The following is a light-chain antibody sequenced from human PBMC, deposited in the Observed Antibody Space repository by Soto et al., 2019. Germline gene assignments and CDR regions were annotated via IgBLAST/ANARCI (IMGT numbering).Light chain of an antibody. Sequence: SVLTQPASVSGSPGQSITISCTGTSSDVGSYNLVSWYQQHPGKAPKLMIYEVSKRPSGVSNRFSGSKSGNTASLTISGLQAEDEADYYCCSYAGSSTLNVFGTGTKVTVL. CDR3: CSYAGSSTLNV. CDR1: SSDVGSYNL. V-gene: IGLV2-23*02. J-gene: IGLJ1*01. CDR2: EVS.